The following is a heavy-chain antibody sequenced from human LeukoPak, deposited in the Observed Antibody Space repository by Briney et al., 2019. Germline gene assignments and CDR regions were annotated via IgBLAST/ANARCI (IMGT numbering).Heavy chain of an antibody. Sequence: PGGPLRLSCAASGFTFDDYAMHWVRQAPGKGLEWVSGISWNSGSIGYADSVKGRFTISRDNAKKSLYLEMNNLRAEDTAVYYCATDGAGFDTWGQGTLVTVSS. CDR2: ISWNSGSI. CDR1: GFTFDDYA. CDR3: ATDGAGFDT. J-gene: IGHJ5*02. V-gene: IGHV3-9*01.